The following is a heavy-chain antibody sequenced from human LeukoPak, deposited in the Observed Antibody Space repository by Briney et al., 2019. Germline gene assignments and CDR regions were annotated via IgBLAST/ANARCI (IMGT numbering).Heavy chain of an antibody. CDR3: ARESWSIAVAGRTIDY. CDR1: GGSISSGGYS. J-gene: IGHJ4*02. CDR2: IYHSGST. Sequence: SQTLSLTCAVSGGSISSGGYSWSWIRQPPGKGLEWIGYIYHSGSTYYNPSLKSRVTISVDTSKNQFSLKLSSVTAADTAVYYCARESWSIAVAGRTIDYWGQGTLVTVSS. V-gene: IGHV4-30-2*01. D-gene: IGHD6-19*01.